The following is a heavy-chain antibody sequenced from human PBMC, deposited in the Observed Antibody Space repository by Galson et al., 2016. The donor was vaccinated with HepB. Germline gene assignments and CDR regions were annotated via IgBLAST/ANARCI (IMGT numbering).Heavy chain of an antibody. D-gene: IGHD4-17*01. CDR3: AYGPDY. CDR2: IYWDDDK. Sequence: PALAKPTQTLTLTCTLSGFPLSTTGVHVGWIRQPPGKALEWLTLIYWDDDKRYSASLKSRLTITKDASKNQVVLTMTNMEPLDTATYYCAYGPDYWARGTLVTVSS. CDR1: GFPLSTTGVH. V-gene: IGHV2-5*02. J-gene: IGHJ4*02.